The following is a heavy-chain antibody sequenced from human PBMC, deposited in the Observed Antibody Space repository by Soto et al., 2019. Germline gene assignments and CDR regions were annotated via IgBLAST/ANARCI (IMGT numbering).Heavy chain of an antibody. V-gene: IGHV6-1*01. Sequence: SQTLSLTYVISGDSVSSNSAAWNWIRQSPSRGLEWLGRTYYRSKWYSDYAVSLKSRIPITADTSKNQFSLQVNFVTPEDSSVYYCAMASWVTTAIGTLVDYWGQGALVAVSS. CDR2: TYYRSKWYS. D-gene: IGHD2-21*02. J-gene: IGHJ4*02. CDR3: AMASWVTTAIGTLVDY. CDR1: GDSVSSNSAA.